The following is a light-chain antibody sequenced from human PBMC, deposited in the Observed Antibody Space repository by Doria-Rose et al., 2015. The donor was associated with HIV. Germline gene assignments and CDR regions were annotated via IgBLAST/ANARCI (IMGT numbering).Light chain of an antibody. CDR2: DGS. CDR3: HQYGTSWT. V-gene: IGKV3-20*01. CDR1: QSFSSTY. Sequence: TQSPGTLSLSPGERATLSCRASQSFSSTYLAWYRQIPGQAPSLLIYDGSTRATGVPDRYSASGSGTDFTLTINRLEPEDFALYYCHQYGTSWTFGQGTKVEI. J-gene: IGKJ1*01.